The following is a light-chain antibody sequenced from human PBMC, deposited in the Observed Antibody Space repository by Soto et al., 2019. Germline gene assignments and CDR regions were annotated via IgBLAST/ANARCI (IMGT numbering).Light chain of an antibody. J-gene: IGKJ2*01. CDR2: SAS. CDR1: ETIIDY. Sequence: DIQMSQSPSSLSASVGDSVTITCRASETIIDYLNWYQQQPGEAPKLLIFSASSLHSGVPSRFRGSGSGTHFTLTISSLQPEDFATYFCQQSFSATRTFGQG. V-gene: IGKV1-39*01. CDR3: QQSFSATRT.